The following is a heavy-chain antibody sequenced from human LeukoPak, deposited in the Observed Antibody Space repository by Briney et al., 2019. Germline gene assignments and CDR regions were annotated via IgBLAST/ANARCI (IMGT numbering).Heavy chain of an antibody. D-gene: IGHD1-26*01. CDR2: ISYDGSNK. J-gene: IGHJ4*02. V-gene: IGHV3-30*03. Sequence: GGSLRLSCAASGFTFSSYSMNWVRQAPGKGLEWVAVISYDGSNKYYADSVKGRFTISRDNSKNTLYLQMNSLRAEDTAVYYCARDKAKVGATNFDYWGQGTLVTVSS. CDR1: GFTFSSYS. CDR3: ARDKAKVGATNFDY.